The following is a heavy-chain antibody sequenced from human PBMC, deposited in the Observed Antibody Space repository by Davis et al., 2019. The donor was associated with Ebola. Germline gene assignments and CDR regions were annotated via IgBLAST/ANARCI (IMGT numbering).Heavy chain of an antibody. CDR2: ISSRSSYI. Sequence: PGGSLRLSCAASGFTFSSYSMNWVRQAPGKGLEWVSSISSRSSYIYYADSVKGRFTISRDNAKNSLYLQMNSLRAEDTAAYYCARTSYDYIWGSYRNGEHLDYWGQGTLVTVSS. CDR1: GFTFSSYS. V-gene: IGHV3-21*01. J-gene: IGHJ4*02. D-gene: IGHD3-16*02. CDR3: ARTSYDYIWGSYRNGEHLDY.